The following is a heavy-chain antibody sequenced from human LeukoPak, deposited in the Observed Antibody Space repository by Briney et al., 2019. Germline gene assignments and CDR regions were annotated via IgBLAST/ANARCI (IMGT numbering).Heavy chain of an antibody. CDR1: GFTFSSSW. V-gene: IGHV3-7*01. CDR3: ARDLAGRFDP. CDR2: IKQDGSEK. J-gene: IGHJ5*02. D-gene: IGHD6-19*01. Sequence: GGSLRLSCAASGFTFSSSWMSWVRQAPGKGLEWVANIKQDGSEKYYVDSVKGRFNISRDNAKNSLYLQMNSLRAEDTAVYYCARDLAGRFDPWGQGTLVTVSS.